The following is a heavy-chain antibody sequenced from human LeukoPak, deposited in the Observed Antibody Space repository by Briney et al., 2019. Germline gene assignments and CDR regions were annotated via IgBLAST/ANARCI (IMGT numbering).Heavy chain of an antibody. V-gene: IGHV1-2*02. D-gene: IGHD2-21*01. CDR3: AKEQLNLVKKNFYY. Sequence: ASVKVSCKASGYTFIGAYMHCVRQAPGQGLEYMGGMNPDTGDTNYEQKFQGRVTMTWDTSTSTAYMKLSSLRSDDTAVFYCAKEQLNLVKKNFYYWGQGTLVTVSS. J-gene: IGHJ4*02. CDR2: MNPDTGDT. CDR1: GYTFIGAY.